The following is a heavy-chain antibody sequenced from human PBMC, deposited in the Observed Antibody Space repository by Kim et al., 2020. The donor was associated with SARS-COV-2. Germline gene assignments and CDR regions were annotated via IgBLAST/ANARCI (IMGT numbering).Heavy chain of an antibody. CDR3: VRRTSYYDSSGYFWDP. D-gene: IGHD3-22*01. CDR1: GYSFTSHD. J-gene: IGHJ5*02. CDR2: MNPNIGNT. V-gene: IGHV1-8*01. Sequence: ASVKVSCKASGYSFTSHDLNWVRQATGQGLEWMDWMNPNIGNTAYAQKFQGRVTMTMDTSISTAYMELSSLTSEDTAVYYCVRRTSYYDSSGYFWDPWGQGTLVTVSS.